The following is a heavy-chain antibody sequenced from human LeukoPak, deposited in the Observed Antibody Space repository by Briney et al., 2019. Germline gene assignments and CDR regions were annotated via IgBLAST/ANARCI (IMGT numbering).Heavy chain of an antibody. J-gene: IGHJ4*02. CDR3: AKVGPEQQLEY. D-gene: IGHD6-13*01. V-gene: IGHV3-23*01. CDR1: GFTFAGDA. Sequence: PGGSLRLSCAASGFTFAGDAMSWVRQAPGKGLEWVSGITGNGGYNTYYAESVKGRFIISRDDSKNTLYLQMNSLRAEDTAVYYCAKVGPEQQLEYWGQGTLVTVSS. CDR2: ITGNGGYNT.